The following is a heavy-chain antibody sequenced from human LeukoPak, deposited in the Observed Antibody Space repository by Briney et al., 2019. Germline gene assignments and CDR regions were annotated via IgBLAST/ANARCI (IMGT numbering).Heavy chain of an antibody. CDR2: INPVGLT. CDR1: GGSVSSYS. V-gene: IGHV4-34*01. J-gene: IGHJ4*02. Sequence: PSETLSLTCCVSGGSVSSYSWSWIRQPPGKGLEWIGEINPVGLTNYNPSLKSRVTISADTSKSQFSLHVTSVTAADTAMYYCARGWGSAMIRGLAGDSWGQGTLVTVSS. CDR3: ARGWGSAMIRGLAGDS. D-gene: IGHD3-10*01.